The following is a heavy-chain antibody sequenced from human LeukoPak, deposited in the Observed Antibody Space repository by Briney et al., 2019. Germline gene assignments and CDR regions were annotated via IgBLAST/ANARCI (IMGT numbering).Heavy chain of an antibody. CDR2: ISWNSGSI. CDR3: AKGSGGGFY. D-gene: IGHD2-15*01. J-gene: IGHJ4*02. CDR1: GFTFDDYA. Sequence: GRSLRLSCAASGFTFDDYAMHWVRQAPGKGLEWVSGISWNSGSIGYADSVKGRFTISRDNAKNSLYLQMNSLRAEDTALYYCAKGSGGGFYWGQGTLVTVSS. V-gene: IGHV3-9*01.